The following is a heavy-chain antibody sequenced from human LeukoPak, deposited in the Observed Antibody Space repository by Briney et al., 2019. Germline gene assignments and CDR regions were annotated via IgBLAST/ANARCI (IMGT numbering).Heavy chain of an antibody. D-gene: IGHD5-18*01. Sequence: SETLSLTCAVYGGSFSGYYWSWIGQPPGKGLEWIGEMNHRGSINYNPSLKSRVTISVDTSKNQFSLKLSSVTAADTAVYYCARGFWGYSYGLESGNSYYYYYYMDVWGKGTTVTVSS. V-gene: IGHV4-34*01. CDR1: GGSFSGYY. J-gene: IGHJ6*03. CDR3: ARGFWGYSYGLESGNSYYYYYYMDV. CDR2: MNHRGSI.